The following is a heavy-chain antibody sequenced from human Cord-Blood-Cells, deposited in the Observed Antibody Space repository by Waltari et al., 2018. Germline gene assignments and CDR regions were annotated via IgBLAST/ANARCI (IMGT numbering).Heavy chain of an antibody. CDR1: GFTFSSFW. CDR2: IKQDGSEK. J-gene: IGHJ4*02. Sequence: EVQLVESGGGLVQTGGSLRLACGASGFTFSSFWMSWVRQAPGKGLEWVANIKQDGSEKYYVDSVKGRFTISRDNAKNSLYLQMNSLRAEDTAVYYCAREPGLLIDYWGQGTLVTVSS. V-gene: IGHV3-7*01. CDR3: AREPGLLIDY. D-gene: IGHD1-26*01.